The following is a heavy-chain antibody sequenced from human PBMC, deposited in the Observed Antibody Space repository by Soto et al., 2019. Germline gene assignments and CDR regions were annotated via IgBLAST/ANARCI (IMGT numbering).Heavy chain of an antibody. CDR2: ISGSGDST. J-gene: IGHJ5*02. V-gene: IGHV3-23*01. CDR3: AKSRSGNYYAWFDP. Sequence: PEGSLRLSCAASGFTFSSYAMSWVRQAPGKGLEWVSAISGSGDSTYCADSVKGRFTISRDNSKNTLYLQMNSLRAEDTAVYHCAKSRSGNYYAWFDPWGQGTLVTVSS. CDR1: GFTFSSYA. D-gene: IGHD1-26*01.